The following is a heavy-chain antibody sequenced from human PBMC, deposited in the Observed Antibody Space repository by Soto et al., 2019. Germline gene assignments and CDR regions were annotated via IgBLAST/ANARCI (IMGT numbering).Heavy chain of an antibody. CDR1: GFTFSSYA. CDR3: AKVGHPYYYATSGYLPFDY. CDR2: ISGSAGST. J-gene: IGHJ4*02. V-gene: IGHV3-23*01. Sequence: EVQLLESGGGLVQPGGSLRLSCAASGFTFSSYAMSWVRQAPGKGLEWVSAISGSAGSTYYADSVKGRFTISRDNSKNPRYLQMNSLRAEDTAVYYCAKVGHPYYYATSGYLPFDYWGQGTLVTVSS. D-gene: IGHD3-22*01.